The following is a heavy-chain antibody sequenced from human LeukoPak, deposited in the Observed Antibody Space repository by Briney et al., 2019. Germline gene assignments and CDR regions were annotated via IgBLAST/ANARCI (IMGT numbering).Heavy chain of an antibody. V-gene: IGHV4-59*08. D-gene: IGHD5-18*01. Sequence: SETLSLTCTVSGGSISSYYWSWIRQPPGKGLEWLAYIYYSGSTNYNPSLKSRVTISVDTSKNQFSLKLSSVTAADTAVYYCARHLPVDTAMVNLGAFDIWGQGTMVTVSS. CDR1: GGSISSYY. J-gene: IGHJ3*02. CDR3: ARHLPVDTAMVNLGAFDI. CDR2: IYYSGST.